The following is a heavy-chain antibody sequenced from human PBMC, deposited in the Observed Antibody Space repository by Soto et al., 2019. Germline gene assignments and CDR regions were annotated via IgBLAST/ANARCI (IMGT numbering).Heavy chain of an antibody. Sequence: GGSLRLSCAASGFTFSNYGIHWVRQAPGKGLEWVSGISGNGGSTYYADSVKGRFTISRDSSKNTLHLQMNSLRAEDTAVYFCARGNRITILGLATLDYCGQRTLVTVSS. CDR3: ARGNRITILGLATLDY. J-gene: IGHJ4*02. CDR1: GFTFSNYG. CDR2: ISGNGGST. D-gene: IGHD3-3*01. V-gene: IGHV3-23*01.